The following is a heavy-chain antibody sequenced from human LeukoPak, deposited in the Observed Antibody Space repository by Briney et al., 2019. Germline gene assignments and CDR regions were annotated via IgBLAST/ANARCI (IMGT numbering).Heavy chain of an antibody. D-gene: IGHD3-10*01. CDR3: AKSNGYGLVDI. CDR1: GYSISSGYY. V-gene: IGHV4-38-2*02. CDR2: IFYSGST. J-gene: IGHJ3*02. Sequence: SETLSLTCTVSGYSISSGYYWGWVRQPPGKGLEWIGNIFYSGSTYYSPSLKSRVTISLDTSRNQFSLKLNSVTAADTAVYYCAKSNGYGLVDIWGQGTMVTVSS.